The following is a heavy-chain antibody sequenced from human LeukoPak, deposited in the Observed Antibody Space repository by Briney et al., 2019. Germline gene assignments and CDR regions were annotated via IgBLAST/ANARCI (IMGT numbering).Heavy chain of an antibody. CDR2: IYHSGST. CDR1: GYSISSGYY. D-gene: IGHD3-10*01. J-gene: IGHJ4*02. V-gene: IGHV4-38-2*02. CDR3: ARFQGSGSYYSGFDY. Sequence: SETLSLTCTVSGYSISSGYYWGWIRQPPGKGLEWIGSIYHSGSTYYNPSLKSRVTISVDTSKNQFSLKLSSVTAADTAVYYCARFQGSGSYYSGFDYWGQGTLVTVSS.